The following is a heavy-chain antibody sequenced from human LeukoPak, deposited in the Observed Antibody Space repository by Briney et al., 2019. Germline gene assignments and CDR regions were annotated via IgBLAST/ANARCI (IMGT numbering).Heavy chain of an antibody. D-gene: IGHD2-2*01. Sequence: GESLKISCQASGYSFTNYWIGWVRQMPGKGLEWMGIIYPGDSDTRYTPSFQGQVTMSADKSINTAYLQWSSLKASDTAIYYCARRQGCSSTSCPPDYWGQGTLVTVSP. V-gene: IGHV5-51*01. CDR3: ARRQGCSSTSCPPDY. CDR2: IYPGDSDT. J-gene: IGHJ4*02. CDR1: GYSFTNYW.